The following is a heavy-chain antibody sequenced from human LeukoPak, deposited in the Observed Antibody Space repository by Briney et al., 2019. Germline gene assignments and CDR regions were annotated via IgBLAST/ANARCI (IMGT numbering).Heavy chain of an antibody. Sequence: PGGSLRLSCAASGFTFDDYALHWVRQAPGKGLEWVSGISWNSGRIGYADSVKGRFTISRDNAKNSLYLQMNSLRAEDTALYYCAKDIEAGTWYYYGMDVWGQGATVTVSS. CDR2: ISWNSGRI. CDR3: AKDIEAGTWYYYGMDV. V-gene: IGHV3-9*01. CDR1: GFTFDDYA. J-gene: IGHJ6*02. D-gene: IGHD6-19*01.